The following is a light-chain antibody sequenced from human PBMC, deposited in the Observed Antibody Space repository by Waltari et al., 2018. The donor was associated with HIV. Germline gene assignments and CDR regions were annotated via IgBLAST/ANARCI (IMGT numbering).Light chain of an antibody. CDR2: TTY. Sequence: QSVLTQPPSASGTPGQTVTISCSGSSADIGSNTVNWYKQLPGTAPKLLISTTYQRPSGVPDRVSASQSGTSASLAISGLQSEDEADYYCAAWDDSMEGHVFGGGTKLTIL. V-gene: IGLV1-44*01. CDR3: AAWDDSMEGHV. CDR1: SADIGSNT. J-gene: IGLJ2*01.